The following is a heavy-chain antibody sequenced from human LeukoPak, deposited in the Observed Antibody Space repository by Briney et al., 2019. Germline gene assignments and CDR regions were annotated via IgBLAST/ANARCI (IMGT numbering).Heavy chain of an antibody. V-gene: IGHV3-43*02. CDR1: GFTFDDYA. CDR2: ISGDGGST. CDR3: AKDLYYYDSSGYYSPDY. D-gene: IGHD3-22*01. J-gene: IGHJ4*02. Sequence: GGSLRLSCAASGFTFDDYAMHWVRQAPGKGLEWVPLISGDGGSTYYADSVKGRFTISRDNSKNSLYLQMNSLRTEDTALYYCAKDLYYYDSSGYYSPDYWGQGTLVTVSS.